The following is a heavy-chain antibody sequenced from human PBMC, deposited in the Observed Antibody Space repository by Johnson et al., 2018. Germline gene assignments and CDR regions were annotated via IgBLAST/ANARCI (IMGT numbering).Heavy chain of an antibody. Sequence: VQLVESGGGLVQPGRSLRLSCAASGFTFDDYAMHWVRQAPGKGLEWVSGISWNSGSIGYADSVKGRFTISRDNAKNSLYLQMNSLRAEDTALYYCAKDGSYSSSSGGMDVWGRGTTVTVS. V-gene: IGHV3-9*01. J-gene: IGHJ6*02. CDR2: ISWNSGSI. CDR3: AKDGSYSSSSGGMDV. CDR1: GFTFDDYA. D-gene: IGHD6-6*01.